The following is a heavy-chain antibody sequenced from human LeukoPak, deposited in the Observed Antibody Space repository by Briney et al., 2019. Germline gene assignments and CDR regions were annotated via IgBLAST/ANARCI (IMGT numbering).Heavy chain of an antibody. D-gene: IGHD3-9*01. Sequence: GGSLRLSCAASGFTFSSYWMTWVRQAPGKGLEWVASIKQDGSDKYYVDSVKGRFTISRDNAKNSVYLQMNSLRVEDMAVFYCARDSETGWNYWGQGTLVTVSS. V-gene: IGHV3-7*01. J-gene: IGHJ4*02. CDR1: GFTFSSYW. CDR3: ARDSETGWNY. CDR2: IKQDGSDK.